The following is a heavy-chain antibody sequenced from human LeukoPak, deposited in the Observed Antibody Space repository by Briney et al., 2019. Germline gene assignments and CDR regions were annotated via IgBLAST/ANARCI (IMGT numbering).Heavy chain of an antibody. Sequence: SETLSLTCTVSGGCISSYYWSWIRQHPGKGLEWIGYIYYSGSTNYNPSLKSRVTISVDTSKNQFSLKLSSVTAADTAVYYCARHQWAAAGYYYYYGMDVWGQGTTVTVSS. J-gene: IGHJ6*02. V-gene: IGHV4-59*08. CDR3: ARHQWAAAGYYYYYGMDV. D-gene: IGHD6-13*01. CDR1: GGCISSYY. CDR2: IYYSGST.